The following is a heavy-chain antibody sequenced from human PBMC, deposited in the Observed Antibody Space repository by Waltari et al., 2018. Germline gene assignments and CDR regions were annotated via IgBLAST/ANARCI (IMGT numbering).Heavy chain of an antibody. V-gene: IGHV1-18*01. CDR3: ARDSEKATRPAFGY. CDR1: DYTFTSYG. J-gene: IGHJ4*02. D-gene: IGHD1-1*01. Sequence: QVQLVQSGAEVKKPGASVKVSCKASDYTFTSYGISWVRQAPGQGLEWMGWISAYNGNTNYAQKLQGRVTMTTETSTRTAYMELRSLRADDTAVYYCARDSEKATRPAFGYWGQGTLVTVSS. CDR2: ISAYNGNT.